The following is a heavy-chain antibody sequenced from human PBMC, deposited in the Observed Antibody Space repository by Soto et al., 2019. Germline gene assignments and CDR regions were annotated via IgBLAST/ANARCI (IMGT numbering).Heavy chain of an antibody. J-gene: IGHJ6*02. V-gene: IGHV3-13*05. CDR2: ISAAGDP. CDR1: GFTFRNYD. Sequence: EVQLVESGGGLVQPGGSLRLSCEASGFTFRNYDMHWVRQGTGKGLEWVSGISAAGDPDYADSVEGRFTLSRENAQNSFFLQMNSLRGGETAVYYCARTDRDFYGLDVWGQGTTVIVSS. CDR3: ARTDRDFYGLDV.